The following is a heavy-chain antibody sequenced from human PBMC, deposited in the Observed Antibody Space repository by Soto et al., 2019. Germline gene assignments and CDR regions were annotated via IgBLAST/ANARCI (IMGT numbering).Heavy chain of an antibody. J-gene: IGHJ5*02. CDR1: GFTFSSYG. V-gene: IGHV3-30*18. CDR3: AKDHEFPTRWLRFSSWFDP. Sequence: QVQLVESGGGVVQPGRSLRLSCAASGFTFSSYGMHWVRQAPGKGLEWVAVISYDGSNKYYADSVKGRFTISRDNSKNTLYLQMNSLRAEDAAVYYWAKDHEFPTRWLRFSSWFDPWGQGTLVTVSS. CDR2: ISYDGSNK. D-gene: IGHD5-12*01.